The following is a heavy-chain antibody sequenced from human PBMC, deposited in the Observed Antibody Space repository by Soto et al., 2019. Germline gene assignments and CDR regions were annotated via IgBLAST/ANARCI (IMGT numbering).Heavy chain of an antibody. CDR1: GFTFSSYG. CDR3: AKDHRYGSGSYIDY. V-gene: IGHV3-30*18. Sequence: QVQLVESGGGVVQPGRSLRLSCAASGFTFSSYGMHWVRQAPGKGLEWVAVISYDGSNKYYADSVKGRFTISRDNSKNTLYLQMNSLRADDTAVYYCAKDHRYGSGSYIDYWGQGTLVTVSS. CDR2: ISYDGSNK. D-gene: IGHD3-10*01. J-gene: IGHJ4*02.